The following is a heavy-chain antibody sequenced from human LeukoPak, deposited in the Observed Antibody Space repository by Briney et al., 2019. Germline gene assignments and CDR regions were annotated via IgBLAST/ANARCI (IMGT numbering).Heavy chain of an antibody. D-gene: IGHD3-3*01. V-gene: IGHV4-38-2*01. Sequence: SETLSLTCAVSGHSISSGYYWGWIRQPPGKGLEWIGNIYHSGSTYYNPSLKSRVTISVDTSKNQFSLMLSSVTAADTAVYYCARHGFWSGYNYVLDYWGQGTLVTVSS. CDR1: GHSISSGYY. CDR3: ARHGFWSGYNYVLDY. J-gene: IGHJ4*02. CDR2: IYHSGST.